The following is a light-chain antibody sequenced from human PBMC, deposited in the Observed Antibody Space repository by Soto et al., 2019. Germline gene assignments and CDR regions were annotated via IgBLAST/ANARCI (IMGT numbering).Light chain of an antibody. CDR2: GAS. V-gene: IGKV3-20*01. CDR3: QQYDTSPWT. CDR1: QSVSSSY. Sequence: EIVLTHSPGTLSLSPCERATLSCSASQSVSSSYLAWYQQKPGQAPRLLIYGASSRATGIPDRFSGSGSGTDFTLTISRLEPEDFAVYFCQQYDTSPWTFGQGTKVDIK. J-gene: IGKJ1*01.